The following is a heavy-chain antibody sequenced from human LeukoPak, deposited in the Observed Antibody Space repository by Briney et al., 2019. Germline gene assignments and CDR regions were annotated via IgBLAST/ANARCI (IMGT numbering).Heavy chain of an antibody. J-gene: IGHJ3*02. CDR3: ARPVYCSVTTCTGPLHI. V-gene: IGHV4-34*01. CDR2: IDHVGRT. CDR1: GASLNNYN. Sequence: SETLSLTCAVYGASLNNYNWAWIRQSPVKGLEWIGEIDHVGRTRYNPSLKSRLTISTDTSKNQFSLTLSSVTAADTALYFCARPVYCSVTTCTGPLHIWGQGTMVTVSS. D-gene: IGHD2-15*01.